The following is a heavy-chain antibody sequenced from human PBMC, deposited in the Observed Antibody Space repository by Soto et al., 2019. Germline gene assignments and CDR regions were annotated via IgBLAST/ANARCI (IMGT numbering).Heavy chain of an antibody. CDR2: VGSAHDP. CDR1: GFTFSTYD. V-gene: IGHV3-13*05. D-gene: IGHD1-26*01. Sequence: GGSLRLSCAASGFTFSTYDMHWVRQVPGKGLEWVSAVGSAHDPYYLGSVKGRFSISRENAKNSLYLQMNSLTTGDTAVYYCARAYLGRLPRRADYYYALDVWGQGTTVTVSS. CDR3: ARAYLGRLPRRADYYYALDV. J-gene: IGHJ6*02.